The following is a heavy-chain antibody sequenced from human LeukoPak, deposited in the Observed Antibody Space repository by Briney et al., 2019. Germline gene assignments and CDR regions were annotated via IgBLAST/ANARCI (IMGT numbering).Heavy chain of an antibody. J-gene: IGHJ4*02. V-gene: IGHV4-59*01. CDR1: GGSISSYY. CDR3: VREADY. CDR2: IYYSGST. Sequence: SETLSLTCTVSGGSISSYYWSWIRQPPGKGLEWIGYIYYSGSTNYNPSLKSRVTISVDTSKNQFSLKLSSVTAADTAVYYCVREADYWGQGTLVTVSS.